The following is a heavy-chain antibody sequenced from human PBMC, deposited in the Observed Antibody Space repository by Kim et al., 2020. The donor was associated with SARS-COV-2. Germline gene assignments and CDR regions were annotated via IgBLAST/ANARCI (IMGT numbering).Heavy chain of an antibody. CDR3: ARVGSSWYKGPFDY. D-gene: IGHD6-13*01. V-gene: IGHV1-69*01. Sequence: AQKFQGRVTITADESTSTAYMELSSLRSEDTAVYYCARVGSSWYKGPFDYWGQGTLVTVSS. J-gene: IGHJ4*02.